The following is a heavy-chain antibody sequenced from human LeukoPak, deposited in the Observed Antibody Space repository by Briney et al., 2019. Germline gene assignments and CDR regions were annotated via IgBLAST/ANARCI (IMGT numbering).Heavy chain of an antibody. CDR3: ARVVNKLWWSLGGFDY. CDR2: INHSGST. J-gene: IGHJ4*02. CDR1: GGSFSGYY. V-gene: IGHV4-34*01. Sequence: PSETLSLTCAVYGGSFSGYYWSWVRQPPGKGLEWIGEINHSGSTNYNPSLKSRVTISVDTSKNQFSLKLSSVTAADTAVYYCARVVNKLWWSLGGFDYWGQGTLVTVSS. D-gene: IGHD2-21*02.